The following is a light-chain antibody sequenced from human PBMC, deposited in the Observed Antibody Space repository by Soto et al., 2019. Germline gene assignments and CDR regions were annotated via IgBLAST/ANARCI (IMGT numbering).Light chain of an antibody. Sequence: SYELTQPPSVSVSPGQTARITCSGDALPKQHAYWYQQKPGQAPVLVIYRDTERPSGIPERFSGSSSGTTVTLTISGVQAGDEADYYCQSADSSGSYVIFGGGTKLTVL. V-gene: IGLV3-25*03. J-gene: IGLJ2*01. CDR1: ALPKQH. CDR2: RDT. CDR3: QSADSSGSYVI.